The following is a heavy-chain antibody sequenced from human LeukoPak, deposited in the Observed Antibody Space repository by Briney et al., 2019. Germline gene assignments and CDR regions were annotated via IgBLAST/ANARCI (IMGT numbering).Heavy chain of an antibody. CDR1: GFTFNTYA. CDR2: LSNDGNKE. Sequence: QSGGSLRLSCAASGFTFNTYAIHWVRQAPGKGLEWVAALSNDGNKEFYADSVKGRVTISRDNSRNTMYLQMNSLRAEDTAVYYCARDYYDSGIYCPGYWGHGTLVTVSS. CDR3: ARDYYDSGIYCPGY. V-gene: IGHV3-30-3*01. D-gene: IGHD3-10*01. J-gene: IGHJ4*01.